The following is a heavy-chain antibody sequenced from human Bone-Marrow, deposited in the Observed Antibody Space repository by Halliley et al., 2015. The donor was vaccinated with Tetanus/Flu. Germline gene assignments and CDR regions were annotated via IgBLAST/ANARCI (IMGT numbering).Heavy chain of an antibody. J-gene: IGHJ4*02. CDR2: INSNSRLI. D-gene: IGHD3-10*01. CDR3: TRDLGTIYDH. V-gene: IGHV3-48*01. Sequence: KGLEWISYINSNSRLISYADSVKGRFTISRDNDKNSVFLHMNTLRSDDTAVYYCTRDLGTIYDHWGQGVLVSVSS.